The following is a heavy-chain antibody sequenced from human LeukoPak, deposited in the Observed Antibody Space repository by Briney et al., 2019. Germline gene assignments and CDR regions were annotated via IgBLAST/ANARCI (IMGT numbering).Heavy chain of an antibody. J-gene: IGHJ4*02. V-gene: IGHV4-39*07. Sequence: PSETLSLTCTVSGGSISSSSYYWGWIRQPPGKGLEWIGSIYYSGSTYYNPSLKSRVTISVDTSKNQFSLKLSSVTAADTAVYYCASAAPIITGTTLFDYWGQGTLVTVSS. CDR3: ASAAPIITGTTLFDY. CDR1: GGSISSSSYY. CDR2: IYYSGST. D-gene: IGHD1-7*01.